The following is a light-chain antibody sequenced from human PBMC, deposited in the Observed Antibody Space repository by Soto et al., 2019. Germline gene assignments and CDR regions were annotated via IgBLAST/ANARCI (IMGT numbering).Light chain of an antibody. J-gene: IGKJ1*01. CDR3: QQYGSLPWT. Sequence: EIVLTQSPGTLSLSPGEGATLSCRASQSVSSSYLAWYQQKPGQAPRLLIYGASSRATGIPDRFSGSGSGTDLTLTISRLEPEDFAVYYCQQYGSLPWTFGQGTKGEIK. CDR2: GAS. V-gene: IGKV3-20*01. CDR1: QSVSSSY.